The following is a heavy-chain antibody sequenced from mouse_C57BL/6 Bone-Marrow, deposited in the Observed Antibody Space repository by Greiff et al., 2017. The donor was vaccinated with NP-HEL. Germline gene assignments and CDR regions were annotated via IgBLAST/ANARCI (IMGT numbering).Heavy chain of an antibody. Sequence: VMLVESGAELARPGASVKLSCKASGYTFTSYGISWVKQRTGQGLEWIGEIYPRSGNTYYNEKFKGKATLTADKSSSTAYMELRSLTSEDSAVYFCARFPYLKGFDYWGQGTTLTVSS. CDR2: IYPRSGNT. CDR1: GYTFTSYG. V-gene: IGHV1-81*01. J-gene: IGHJ2*01. CDR3: ARFPYLKGFDY.